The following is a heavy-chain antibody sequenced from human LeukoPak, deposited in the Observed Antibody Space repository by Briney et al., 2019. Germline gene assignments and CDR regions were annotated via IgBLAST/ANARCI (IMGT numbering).Heavy chain of an antibody. D-gene: IGHD3-22*01. CDR1: GFTFSSYE. CDR2: ISSSGSTI. CDR3: ARGAARYYDSSGSWTVDY. V-gene: IGHV3-48*03. Sequence: GSLRLSCAASGFTFSSYEMNWVRQAPGKGLEWVSYISSSGSTIYYADSVKGRFTISRDNAKNSLYLQMNSLRAEDTAVYYCARGAARYYDSSGSWTVDYWGQGTLVTVSS. J-gene: IGHJ4*02.